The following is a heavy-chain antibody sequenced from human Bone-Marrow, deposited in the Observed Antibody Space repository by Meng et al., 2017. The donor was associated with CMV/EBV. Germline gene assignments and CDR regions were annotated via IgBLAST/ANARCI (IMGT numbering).Heavy chain of an antibody. J-gene: IGHJ4*02. Sequence: KVSCNASGYSFTSYAMQWVRQAPGQRLEWMGWINTGNGNTKYSQKFQGRVTITRDTSATTGYMELVSLTSEDTAVYYCAGYGDFWLDYWGQGTLVTVSS. V-gene: IGHV1-3*04. CDR1: GYSFTSYA. CDR2: INTGNGNT. D-gene: IGHD4-17*01. CDR3: AGYGDFWLDY.